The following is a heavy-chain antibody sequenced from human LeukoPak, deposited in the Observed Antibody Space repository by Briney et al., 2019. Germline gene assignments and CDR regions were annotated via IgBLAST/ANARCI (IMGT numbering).Heavy chain of an antibody. J-gene: IGHJ4*02. CDR2: IYYSGIT. D-gene: IGHD3-16*02. V-gene: IGHV4-31*01. CDR1: GGSISSGGYY. CDR3: ARRHFGGVIGAFDY. Sequence: SETLSLTCTVSGGSISSGGYYWSWIRQHPGKGLEWIGYIYYSGITYYNPSLKSLVTISVDTSKNQFSLNLSSVTAAATAVYSCARRHFGGVIGAFDYWGQGTLVTVSS.